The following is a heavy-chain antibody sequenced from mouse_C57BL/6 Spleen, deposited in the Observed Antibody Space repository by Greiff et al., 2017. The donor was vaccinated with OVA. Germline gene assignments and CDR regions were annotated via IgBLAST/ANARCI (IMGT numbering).Heavy chain of an antibody. V-gene: IGHV1-64*01. J-gene: IGHJ4*01. CDR3: ARAPTVVAEDY. D-gene: IGHD1-1*01. CDR2: IHPNSGST. CDR1: GYTFTSYW. Sequence: QVQLKQPGAELVKPGASVKLSCKASGYTFTSYWMHWVKQRPGQGLEWIGMIHPNSGSTNYNEKFKSKATLTVDKSSSTAYMQLSSLTSEDSAVYYCARAPTVVAEDYWGQGTSVTVSS.